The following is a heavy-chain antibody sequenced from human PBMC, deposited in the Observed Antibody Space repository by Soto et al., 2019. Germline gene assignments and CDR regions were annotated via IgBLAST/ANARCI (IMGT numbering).Heavy chain of an antibody. CDR2: LYHIGST. J-gene: IGHJ6*02. CDR3: RSSTSCYDESCVDV. Sequence: SETLSLTCAVSGYSISSGNYWAWIRQPPGRGLEWIGSLYHIGSTHYNTSLKSRVTISVDTSKNHFSLELSSVTAADTAIYYCRSSTSCYDESCVDVWGQGTMVTAP. V-gene: IGHV4-38-2*01. CDR1: GYSISSGNY. D-gene: IGHD2-2*01.